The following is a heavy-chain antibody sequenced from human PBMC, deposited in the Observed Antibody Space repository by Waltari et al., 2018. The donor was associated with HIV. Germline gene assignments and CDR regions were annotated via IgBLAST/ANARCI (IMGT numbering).Heavy chain of an antibody. CDR2: IKQNGSEQ. Sequence: VKLVESGGVLVQTGGSRRLSCAASGFDLSSYWITWVRQAPGKGLEWVANIKQNGSEQYYAESVKGRFTISRDNAKKSLSLQMNSLRVADSAIYYCAGGPNWDWGQGIPVTVSS. V-gene: IGHV3-7*04. CDR1: GFDLSSYW. J-gene: IGHJ4*02. CDR3: AGGPNWD. D-gene: IGHD2-8*01.